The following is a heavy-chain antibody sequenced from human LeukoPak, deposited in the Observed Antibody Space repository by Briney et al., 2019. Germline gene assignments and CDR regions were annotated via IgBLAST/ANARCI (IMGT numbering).Heavy chain of an antibody. Sequence: RRASVKVSYKASGYTFTNYGISWVRQAPGQGLEWMGWISAYNGNTDYAQKVQGRVTVTTDTSTSTAYMELRSLRSDDTAVYYCARGLDTTMVTRSYGMDVWGQGTTVTVSS. D-gene: IGHD5-18*01. CDR2: ISAYNGNT. CDR1: GYTFTNYG. J-gene: IGHJ6*02. V-gene: IGHV1-18*01. CDR3: ARGLDTTMVTRSYGMDV.